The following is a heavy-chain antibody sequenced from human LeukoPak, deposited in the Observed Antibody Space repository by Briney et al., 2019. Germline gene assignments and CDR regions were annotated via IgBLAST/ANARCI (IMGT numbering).Heavy chain of an antibody. CDR3: AEGVLTGTTGYFDY. Sequence: ASVKVSCKASGYTFTSYAMHWVRQAPGQRLEWMGWINAGNGNTKYSQKFQGRVTITRDTSASTAYMELSSLRSEDTAVYYCAEGVLTGTTGYFDYWGQGTLVTVSS. J-gene: IGHJ4*02. D-gene: IGHD1-7*01. CDR1: GYTFTSYA. V-gene: IGHV1-3*01. CDR2: INAGNGNT.